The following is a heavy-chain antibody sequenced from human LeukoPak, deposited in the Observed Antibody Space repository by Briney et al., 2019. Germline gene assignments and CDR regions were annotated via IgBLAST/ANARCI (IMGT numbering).Heavy chain of an antibody. J-gene: IGHJ4*02. Sequence: GGSLRLSCRGSGFMFGDYAISWVRQAPGKGLEWVGFIRSKTYRGTRDYAASVKGRFTISRDDSKSIAYLQMNSLKTEDTAVYYCSRDRTLYSSYAFDYWGQGALVTVSS. CDR1: GFMFGDYA. CDR2: IRSKTYRGTR. CDR3: SRDRTLYSSYAFDY. D-gene: IGHD4-11*01. V-gene: IGHV3-49*04.